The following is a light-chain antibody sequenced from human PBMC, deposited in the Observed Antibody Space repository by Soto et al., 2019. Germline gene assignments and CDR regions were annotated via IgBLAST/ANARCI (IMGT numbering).Light chain of an antibody. CDR3: SAHTYGALV. Sequence: QSVLTQPASVSGSPGQSSTISCTGTSSDVGRSNHVFWYQQHPGKAPKLIIYEVSSRPSGVSNRFSGSKSGNTASLTISGLQAEDEADYYCSAHTYGALVFGGGTQLT. J-gene: IGLJ2*01. CDR1: SSDVGRSNH. CDR2: EVS. V-gene: IGLV2-14*01.